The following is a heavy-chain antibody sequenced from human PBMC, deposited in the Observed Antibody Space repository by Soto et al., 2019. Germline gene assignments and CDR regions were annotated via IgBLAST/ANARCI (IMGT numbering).Heavy chain of an antibody. V-gene: IGHV4-30-2*01. J-gene: IGHJ4*02. CDR1: GGSIIIGGYS. CDR3: ARVSGYNYGYYFDY. D-gene: IGHD5-18*01. Sequence: PSETLSLTCDVSGGSIIIGGYSWSWIRQPPGKGLEWIGYIYHSGTTYYNPSLKSRVIISVDRSKNQFSLKLSSVTAADTAVYYCARVSGYNYGYYFDYWGLGILVTVSS. CDR2: IYHSGTT.